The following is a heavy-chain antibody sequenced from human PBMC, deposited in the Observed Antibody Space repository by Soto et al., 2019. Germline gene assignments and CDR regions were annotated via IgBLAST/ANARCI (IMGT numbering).Heavy chain of an antibody. CDR3: AKESGGAYDFVFGYYYYYGMDV. J-gene: IGHJ6*02. CDR1: GFTFSSYS. Sequence: PGGSLRLSCAASGFTFSSYSMNWVRQAPGKGLEWVAVISYDGSNKYYADSVKGRFTISRDNSKNTLYLQMNSLRAEDTAVYYCAKESGGAYDFVFGYYYYYGMDVWGQGTTVTVSS. CDR2: ISYDGSNK. V-gene: IGHV3-30*18. D-gene: IGHD3-3*01.